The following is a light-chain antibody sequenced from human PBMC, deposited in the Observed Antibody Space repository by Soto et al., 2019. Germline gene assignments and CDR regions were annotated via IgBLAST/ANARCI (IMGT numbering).Light chain of an antibody. CDR2: GAS. CDR3: QQYGSSPWT. Sequence: EIVLTQSPGTLSLSPGERATLSCRASQSGSSSYLAWYQQKPGQAPRLLIYGASSRATGIPDRFTGSGCGTDFTLTISRLEPEDFAVYYCQQYGSSPWTFGQGTKVEIK. CDR1: QSGSSSY. J-gene: IGKJ1*01. V-gene: IGKV3-20*01.